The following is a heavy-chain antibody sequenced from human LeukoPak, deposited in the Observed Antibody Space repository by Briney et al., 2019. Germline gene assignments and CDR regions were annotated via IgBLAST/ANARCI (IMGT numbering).Heavy chain of an antibody. V-gene: IGHV3-23*01. CDR3: ARGTRGYYGSGSYYPFDY. CDR1: GFTFSSYA. Sequence: QTGGSLRLSCAASGFTFSSYAMSWVRQAPGKGLEWVSAISGSGGSTYYADSVKGRFTISRDNSKNTLYLQMNSLRAEDTAVYYCARGTRGYYGSGSYYPFDYWGQGTLVTVSS. CDR2: ISGSGGST. J-gene: IGHJ4*02. D-gene: IGHD3-10*01.